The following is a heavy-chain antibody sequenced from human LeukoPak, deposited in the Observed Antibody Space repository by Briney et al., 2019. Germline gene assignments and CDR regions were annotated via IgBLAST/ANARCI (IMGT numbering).Heavy chain of an antibody. Sequence: SQTLSLTCTVSGGSISSGTYYWSWIRQPAGKGLEWIGRIYTSGSTNYNPSLKSRVTISVDTSKNQFSLKLSSVTAADTAVYYCARALAAAGSGFDYWGQGTLVTVSS. V-gene: IGHV4-61*02. CDR2: IYTSGST. CDR3: ARALAAAGSGFDY. J-gene: IGHJ4*02. CDR1: GGSISSGTYY. D-gene: IGHD6-13*01.